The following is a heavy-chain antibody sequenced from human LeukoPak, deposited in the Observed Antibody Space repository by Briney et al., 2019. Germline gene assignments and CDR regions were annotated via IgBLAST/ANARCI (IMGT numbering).Heavy chain of an antibody. Sequence: SETLSLTCTVSGGSISSSSYYWGWIRQPPGKGLEWIGSIYYSGSTYYNPSLKSRVTISVGTSKNQFSLKLSSVTAADTAVYYCAGLPVVAAIPNFDYWGQGTLVTVSS. CDR1: GGSISSSSYY. CDR3: AGLPVVAAIPNFDY. V-gene: IGHV4-39*01. CDR2: IYYSGST. J-gene: IGHJ4*02. D-gene: IGHD2-15*01.